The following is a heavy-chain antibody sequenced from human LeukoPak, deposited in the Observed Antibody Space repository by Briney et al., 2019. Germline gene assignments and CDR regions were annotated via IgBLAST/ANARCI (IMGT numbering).Heavy chain of an antibody. Sequence: ASVKVSCKASGYTFTSYDINWVRQATGQGLEWMGWMNPNSGNTGYAQKFQGRVTMTRNTSISTAYMELSSLRSEDTAVCYCARGDYKDRSFDYWGQGTLVTVSS. D-gene: IGHD4-11*01. V-gene: IGHV1-8*01. CDR1: GYTFTSYD. J-gene: IGHJ4*02. CDR2: MNPNSGNT. CDR3: ARGDYKDRSFDY.